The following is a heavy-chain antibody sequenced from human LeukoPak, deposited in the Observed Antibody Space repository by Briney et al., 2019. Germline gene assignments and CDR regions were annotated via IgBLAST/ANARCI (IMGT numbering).Heavy chain of an antibody. Sequence: HPGRSLRLSCAASGFSFSNYAMHWVRQTPGEGLVWVAVISTDGRDRHYADSVKSRFTISRDNSKSTLYLQMNSLRAEDTAVYYCARDSAAAAVYYFDYWGQGTLVTVSS. V-gene: IGHV3-30*04. J-gene: IGHJ4*02. CDR1: GFSFSNYA. CDR2: ISTDGRDR. D-gene: IGHD6-13*01. CDR3: ARDSAAAAVYYFDY.